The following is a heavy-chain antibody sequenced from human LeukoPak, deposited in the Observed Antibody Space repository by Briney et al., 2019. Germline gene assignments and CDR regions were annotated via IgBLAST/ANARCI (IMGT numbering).Heavy chain of an antibody. Sequence: GGSLRLSCAASGFTFSNAWMNWVRQAPGKGLEWVGRIKSKTDGGTTDYAAPVKGRFTISRDDSKNTLYLQMNSLKTEDTAVYYCPTYYYGSVSYYTGSYYFDYWGQGPLVTVSS. CDR3: PTYYYGSVSYYTGSYYFDY. J-gene: IGHJ4*02. CDR1: GFTFSNAW. CDR2: IKSKTDGGTT. V-gene: IGHV3-15*07. D-gene: IGHD3-10*01.